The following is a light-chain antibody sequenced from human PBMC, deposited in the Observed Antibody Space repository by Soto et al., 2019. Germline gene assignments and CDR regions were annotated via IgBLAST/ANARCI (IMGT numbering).Light chain of an antibody. CDR2: GVT. V-gene: IGLV2-14*01. Sequence: QSGLTQPASVSGSPGQSITISCTGTSSDIGGYNYVSWYQQHPGKAPKLMIYGVTNRPSGVSNRFSGSKSGNTASLTISGLQAEDEADYYCSSHTSSATLYVFGTGTKVTVL. CDR3: SSHTSSATLYV. J-gene: IGLJ1*01. CDR1: SSDIGGYNY.